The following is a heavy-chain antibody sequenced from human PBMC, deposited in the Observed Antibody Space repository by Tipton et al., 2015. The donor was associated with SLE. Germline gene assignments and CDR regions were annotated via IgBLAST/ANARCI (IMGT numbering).Heavy chain of an antibody. Sequence: TLSLTCTVSGGSISSSSYYWGWTRQAPGKGLEWIANIFYRGSTSSNPSLKSRVTVSVDTSKNHFSLKLISVTAADTAVYYCAREFLNPVTTVHYYFDLWGRGTLVTVSS. V-gene: IGHV4-39*07. CDR2: IFYRGST. CDR1: GGSISSSSYY. J-gene: IGHJ2*01. D-gene: IGHD4-11*01. CDR3: AREFLNPVTTVHYYFDL.